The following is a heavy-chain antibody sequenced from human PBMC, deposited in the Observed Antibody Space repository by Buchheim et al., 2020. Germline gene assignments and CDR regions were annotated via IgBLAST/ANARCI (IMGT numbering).Heavy chain of an antibody. D-gene: IGHD5-24*01. J-gene: IGHJ4*02. V-gene: IGHV1-46*01. CDR1: GYSFISSY. CDR3: ARGGQRWLQFYFDY. Sequence: QVQLVQSGAEVKKPGASVKVSCKASGYSFISSYMHWVRQAPGQGPEWMGIINPSGGSTTYAQKFQGRVTMTRDTSTSTVYMELSSLRSEDTAVYYCARGGQRWLQFYFDYWGQGTL. CDR2: INPSGGST.